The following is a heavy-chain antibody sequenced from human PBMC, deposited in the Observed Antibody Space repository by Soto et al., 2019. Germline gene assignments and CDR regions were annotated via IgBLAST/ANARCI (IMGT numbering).Heavy chain of an antibody. CDR1: GYTFTSHG. D-gene: IGHD1-26*01. V-gene: IGHV1-18*01. CDR3: ARLLTEGATYREDAFDM. J-gene: IGHJ3*02. CDR2: ISTYNGKT. Sequence: QLQLVQSGGEVKTPGASVKVSCTTSGYTFTSHGISWVRQAPGQGLEWMGWISTYNGKTDYAQKFQGRVTMTADTRTSTVYMELRSLRSDDTAVYYCARLLTEGATYREDAFDMWGQGTKVTVPS.